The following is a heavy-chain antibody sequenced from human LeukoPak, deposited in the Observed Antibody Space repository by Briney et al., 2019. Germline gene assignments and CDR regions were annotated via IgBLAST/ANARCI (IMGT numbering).Heavy chain of an antibody. CDR1: GFTFSSYA. J-gene: IGHJ4*02. CDR2: ISSNGGST. Sequence: GGSLRLSCAASGFTFSSYAMHWVRQAPGKGLEYVSAISSNGGSTYYANSVKGRFTISRDNSKNTLYLQMGSLRAEDMAVYYCARDYTWRSGGWSYFDYWGQGTLVTVSS. V-gene: IGHV3-64*01. CDR3: ARDYTWRSGGWSYFDY. D-gene: IGHD6-19*01.